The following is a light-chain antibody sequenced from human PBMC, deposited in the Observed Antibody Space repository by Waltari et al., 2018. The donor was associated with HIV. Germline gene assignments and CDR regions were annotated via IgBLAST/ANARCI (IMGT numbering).Light chain of an antibody. J-gene: IGLJ2*01. V-gene: IGLV3-1*01. CDR3: QAWANTTGL. CDR2: KYT. Sequence: SYELSQPPSVSVSPGQTASITCSGDKLGHEYVCWYQQKPGRSPLLLIYKYTKRPSGLPARLSGSNSGNTPTLTISGTQAMDEADYYCQAWANTTGLFGGGTKLAVL. CDR1: KLGHEY.